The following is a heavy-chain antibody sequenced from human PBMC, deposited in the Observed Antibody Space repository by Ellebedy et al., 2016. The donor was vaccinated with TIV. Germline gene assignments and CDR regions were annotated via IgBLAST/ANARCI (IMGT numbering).Heavy chain of an antibody. CDR3: ARTATAYSFDY. D-gene: IGHD4-17*01. CDR1: RLTFRSYA. J-gene: IGHJ4*02. Sequence: PGGSLRLSCAASRLTFRSYAMHRVRQAPGKGLEWVAAISYDGNNKYYADSVKGRFTISRDNSKNTMFLQMNSLRPEDTAIYYCARTATAYSFDYWGQGTLVTVSS. CDR2: ISYDGNNK. V-gene: IGHV3-30-3*01.